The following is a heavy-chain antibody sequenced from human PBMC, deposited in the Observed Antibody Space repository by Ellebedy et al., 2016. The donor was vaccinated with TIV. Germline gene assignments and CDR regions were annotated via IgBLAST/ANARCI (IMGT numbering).Heavy chain of an antibody. V-gene: IGHV5-51*01. CDR3: ARQSQGGGESGVFDI. CDR1: GYTFTNYW. J-gene: IGHJ3*02. CDR2: ISPADSHL. Sequence: PGGSLRLSCKGFGYTFTNYWIVWVRKMPGKGREWRGVISPADSHLRSSPSFQGQVTISADKSISTAYLQWSSLKASDSAMYYCARQSQGGGESGVFDIWGQGTLLTVSS. D-gene: IGHD3-16*01.